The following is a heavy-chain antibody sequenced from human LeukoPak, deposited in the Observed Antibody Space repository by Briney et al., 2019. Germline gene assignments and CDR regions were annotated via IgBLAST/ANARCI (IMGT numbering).Heavy chain of an antibody. CDR1: GGSVSSGSDY. V-gene: IGHV4-61*01. CDR2: IYYSGGT. Sequence: SGPGLVKPSETLSLTCTVSGGSVSSGSDYWSWIRQRPGKGLERIGHIYYSGGTNYNPSLKSRVTISVDTSKNQFSLKLSSVTAADTAVYYCARYYDSSGYYGYYYYYYGMDVWGQGTTVTVSS. J-gene: IGHJ6*02. CDR3: ARYYDSSGYYGYYYYYYGMDV. D-gene: IGHD3-22*01.